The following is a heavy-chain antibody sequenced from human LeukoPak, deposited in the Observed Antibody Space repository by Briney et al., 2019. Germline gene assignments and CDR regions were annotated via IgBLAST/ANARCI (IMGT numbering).Heavy chain of an antibody. CDR2: IRYDGSNK. CDR1: GFTFSSYG. V-gene: IGHV3-30*02. J-gene: IGHJ4*02. D-gene: IGHD6-19*01. Sequence: TGGSLRLSCAASGFTFSSYGMHWVRQAPGKGLEWVAFIRYDGSNKYYADSVKGRSTISRDNSKNTLYLQMNSLRAEDTAVYYCAKDPRHQDSSGWYRSFDYWGQGTLVTVSS. CDR3: AKDPRHQDSSGWYRSFDY.